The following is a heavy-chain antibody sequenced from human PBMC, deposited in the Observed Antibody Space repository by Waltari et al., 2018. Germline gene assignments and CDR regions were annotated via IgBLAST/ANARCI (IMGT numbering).Heavy chain of an antibody. J-gene: IGHJ4*02. CDR2: SSPILGQA. D-gene: IGHD5-18*01. Sequence: QVQLVQSGAEVKKPGSSVKVSCKASGGTFSSYAISWLRQAPGQGLEWMGGSSPILGQANYAQKFQGRVTITADKSTSTAYMELSSLRSEDTAVYYCARSLGANLELWLWGQGTLVTVSS. CDR3: ARSLGANLELWL. V-gene: IGHV1-69*04. CDR1: GGTFSSYA.